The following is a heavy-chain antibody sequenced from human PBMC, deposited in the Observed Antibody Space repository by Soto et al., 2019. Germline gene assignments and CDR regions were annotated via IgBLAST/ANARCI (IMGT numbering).Heavy chain of an antibody. V-gene: IGHV3-23*01. CDR1: GFTFSSYA. Sequence: EVQLLESGGGLVQPGGSLRLSCAASGFTFSSYAMNWVRQAPGKGLEWVSAISGSGDSTYYVDSVKGRFPISRDNSNNTLYLQMSSLRAEDTAVYYCAKELPGELLPTCFDPWGQGTLVTVSS. D-gene: IGHD1-26*01. CDR2: ISGSGDST. CDR3: AKELPGELLPTCFDP. J-gene: IGHJ5*02.